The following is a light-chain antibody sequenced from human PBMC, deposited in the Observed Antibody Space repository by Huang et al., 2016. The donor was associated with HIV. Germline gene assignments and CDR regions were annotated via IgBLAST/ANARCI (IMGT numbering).Light chain of an antibody. V-gene: IGKV3-15*01. CDR1: QNIGDN. CDR3: QQFNNWPPRFT. CDR2: GAS. Sequence: EIVMTQSPATLSVSPGERATLSCRASQNIGDNLTWYQHKPGQEPRRLIYGASTRATGIPPRFSGSGSGTEFTLTISGLESEDFAVYYCQQFNNWPPRFTFGPGTTVDVK. J-gene: IGKJ3*01.